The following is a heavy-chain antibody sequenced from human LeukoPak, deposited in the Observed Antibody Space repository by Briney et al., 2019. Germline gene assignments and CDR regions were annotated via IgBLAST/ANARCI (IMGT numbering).Heavy chain of an antibody. CDR1: GGSFSGYY. CDR2: IIHSGST. J-gene: IGHJ5*02. CDR3: ARQDYYDSSGHNWFDP. D-gene: IGHD3-22*01. Sequence: PSETLSLTCAVYGGSFSGYYWSWIRQPPGKGLEWIGEIIHSGSTNYHPSLKSRVTVSVDTSKNQFSLELSSVTAADTAVYYCARQDYYDSSGHNWFDPWGQGTLVTVSS. V-gene: IGHV4-34*12.